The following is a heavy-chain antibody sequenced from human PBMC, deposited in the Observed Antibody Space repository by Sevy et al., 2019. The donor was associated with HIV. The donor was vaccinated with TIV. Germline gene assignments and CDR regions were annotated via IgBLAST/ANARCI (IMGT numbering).Heavy chain of an antibody. V-gene: IGHV4-59*01. CDR2: IFSEGST. J-gene: IGHJ2*01. CDR3: GRGSRYFDL. CDR1: GGSMNDYY. D-gene: IGHD3-16*01. Sequence: SETLSLTCTVSGGSMNDYYWTWIRQTPGKRLEWIGYIFSEGSTSQHRSRESRAIISVDMSRNQVFLTVNSVTAADTAVYFCGRGSRYFDLWGRGTLVSVSS.